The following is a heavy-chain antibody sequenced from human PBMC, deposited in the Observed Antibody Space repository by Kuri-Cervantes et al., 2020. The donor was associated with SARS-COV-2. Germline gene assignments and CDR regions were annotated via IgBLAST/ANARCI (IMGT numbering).Heavy chain of an antibody. J-gene: IGHJ4*02. CDR1: GGSISSGDYY. Sequence: SETLSLTCTVSGGSISSGDYYWSWIRQPPGKGLEWIGYIYHSGSTYYNPSLKSRVTISVDRSKNQFSLKLSSVTAADTAVYYCARETSTYSSSIDYWGQGTLVTVSS. CDR3: ARETSTYSSSIDY. D-gene: IGHD6-6*01. CDR2: IYHSGST. V-gene: IGHV4-30-2*01.